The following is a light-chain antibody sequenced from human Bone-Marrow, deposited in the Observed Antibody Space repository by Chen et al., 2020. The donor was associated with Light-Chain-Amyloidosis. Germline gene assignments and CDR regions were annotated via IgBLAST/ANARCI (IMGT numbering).Light chain of an antibody. Sequence: SYVLTQPSSVSVAPAQTATIACVGNNIGSTSVHWYQPTPGQAPLLVVYDDSDRPSGIPARLSGSNAGNTATLTISRVEAGDEADYYCQVWDRSSDRPVFGGGTKLTVL. CDR1: NIGSTS. CDR2: DDS. V-gene: IGLV3-21*02. CDR3: QVWDRSSDRPV. J-gene: IGLJ3*02.